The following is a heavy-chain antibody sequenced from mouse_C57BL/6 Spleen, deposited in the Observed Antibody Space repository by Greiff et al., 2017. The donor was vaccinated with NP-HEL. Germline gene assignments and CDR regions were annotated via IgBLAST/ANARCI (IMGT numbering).Heavy chain of an antibody. CDR2: IDPETGGT. Sequence: QVQLQQSGAELVRPGASVTLSCKASGYTFTDYEMHWVKQTPVHGLEWIGAIDPETGGTAYNQKFKGKAILTADKSSSTAYMELRSLTSEDSAVYYCTRDWVGAWFAYWGQGTLVTVSA. CDR3: TRDWVGAWFAY. D-gene: IGHD4-1*01. CDR1: GYTFTDYE. V-gene: IGHV1-15*01. J-gene: IGHJ3*01.